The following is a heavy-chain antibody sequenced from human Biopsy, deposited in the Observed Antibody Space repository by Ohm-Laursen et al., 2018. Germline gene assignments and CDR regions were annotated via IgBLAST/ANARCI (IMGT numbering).Heavy chain of an antibody. CDR3: ARDLYDFCGGCPFDP. V-gene: IGHV3-23*01. Sequence: SLRLSCAASGFTFSGHAMSWVRRAPGKGLECVSIINGGGGSTWYSDPEKGRFTISRDNSKNTLYLQMNSLRAEDTAMYYCARDLYDFCGGCPFDPWGQGTLVTVSP. D-gene: IGHD3-3*01. CDR1: GFTFSGHA. J-gene: IGHJ5*02. CDR2: INGGGGST.